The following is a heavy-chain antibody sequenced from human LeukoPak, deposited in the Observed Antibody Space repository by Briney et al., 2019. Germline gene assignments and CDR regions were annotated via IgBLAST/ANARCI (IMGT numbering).Heavy chain of an antibody. V-gene: IGHV1-69*04. CDR3: AIGPIVAERSDYFDY. CDR1: GGTFSSYA. CDR2: IIPILGIA. J-gene: IGHJ4*02. Sequence: ASVKVSCKASGGTFSSYAISWVRQAPGQGLEWVGRIIPILGIANYAQKFQGRVTITADKSTSTAYMELSSLRSEDTAVYYCAIGPIVAERSDYFDYWGQGTLVTVSS. D-gene: IGHD5-12*01.